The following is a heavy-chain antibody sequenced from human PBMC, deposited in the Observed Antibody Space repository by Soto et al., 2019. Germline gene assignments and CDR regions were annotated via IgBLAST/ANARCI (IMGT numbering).Heavy chain of an antibody. Sequence: PGGSLRLSCAASEFTFSSYGMHWVRQAPGKGLEWVAVISYDGSNKYYADSVKGRFTISRDNSKNTLYLQMNSLRAEDTAVYYCAKVNYYGSGSYYKDYYYGMDVWGQGTTVTVSS. CDR1: EFTFSSYG. CDR2: ISYDGSNK. V-gene: IGHV3-30*18. J-gene: IGHJ6*02. D-gene: IGHD3-10*01. CDR3: AKVNYYGSGSYYKDYYYGMDV.